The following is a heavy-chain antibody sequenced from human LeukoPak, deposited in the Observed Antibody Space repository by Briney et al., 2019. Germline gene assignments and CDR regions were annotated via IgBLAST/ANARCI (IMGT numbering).Heavy chain of an antibody. J-gene: IGHJ4*02. CDR2: ISAYNGNT. CDR1: GYTFPRYG. V-gene: IGHV1-18*01. Sequence: ASVKVSCKASGYTFPRYGISWVRQAPGHALEWIGWISAYNGNTNYAQKLQGRVTMTTDTSTSTAYMELRSLRSDDTAVYYCARSAGLASIAAAGNDYWGQGTLVTVSS. CDR3: ARSAGLASIAAAGNDY. D-gene: IGHD6-13*01.